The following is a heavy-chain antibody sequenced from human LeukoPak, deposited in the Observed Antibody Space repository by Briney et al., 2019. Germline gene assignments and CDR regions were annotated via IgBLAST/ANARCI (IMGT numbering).Heavy chain of an antibody. CDR2: INHSGST. CDR3: ARGRRYCSSTSCYHPYYYMDV. Sequence: SETLSLTCAVYGGSFSGYYWSWIRQPPGEGLEWIGEINHSGSTNYNPSLKSRVTISVDTSKNQFSLKPSSVTAADTAVYYCARGRRYCSSTSCYHPYYYMDVWGKGTTVTASS. J-gene: IGHJ6*03. CDR1: GGSFSGYY. D-gene: IGHD2-2*01. V-gene: IGHV4-34*01.